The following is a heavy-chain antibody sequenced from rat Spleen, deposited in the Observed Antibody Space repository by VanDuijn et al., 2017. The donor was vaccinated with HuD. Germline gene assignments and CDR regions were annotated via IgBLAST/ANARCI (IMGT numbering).Heavy chain of an antibody. Sequence: EVQLVETGGGLVQPGRSLKLSCAASGFTFSNYGMHWIRQAPKKGLEWVAYISAGGDNTYYRDSVKGRFTISRDNAKSTLYLQMDSLTSEDTATYYCARHSAAPVYVMDAWGQGASVTVSS. V-gene: IGHV5S13*01. CDR2: ISAGGDNT. J-gene: IGHJ4*01. CDR1: GFTFSNYG. CDR3: ARHSAAPVYVMDA. D-gene: IGHD3-1*01.